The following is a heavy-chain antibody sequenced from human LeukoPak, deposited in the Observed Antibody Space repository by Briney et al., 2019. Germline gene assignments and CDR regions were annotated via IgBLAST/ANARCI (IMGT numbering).Heavy chain of an antibody. CDR2: ISYDGSNK. CDR1: GLTFSSYG. D-gene: IGHD2-2*02. J-gene: IGHJ6*02. Sequence: RSLRLSCAASGLTFSSYGMHWVRQAPGKGLEWVAVISYDGSNKYYADSVKGRFTISRDNSKNTLYLQRNSLRAEDTAVYYCANSRSPVPAAIYFSDGMDVWGQGTTVTVSS. V-gene: IGHV3-30*18. CDR3: ANSRSPVPAAIYFSDGMDV.